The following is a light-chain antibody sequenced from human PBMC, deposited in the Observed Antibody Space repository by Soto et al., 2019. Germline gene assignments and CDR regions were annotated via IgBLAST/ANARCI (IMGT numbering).Light chain of an antibody. V-gene: IGKV1-9*01. CDR1: QGTSSY. CDR3: QQLNNYPVT. CDR2: AAS. J-gene: IGKJ5*01. Sequence: DIQLTQSPSFMSASVGDRVTITCRASQGTSSYLAWYQQQPGKAPKLLIYAASTLQSGVPSRFSGSGSGTEFTLAISRLQPEDFATYYCQQLNNYPVTFGQGTRLEIK.